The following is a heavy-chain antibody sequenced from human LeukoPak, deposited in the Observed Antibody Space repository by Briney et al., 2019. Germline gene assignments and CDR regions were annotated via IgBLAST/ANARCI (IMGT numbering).Heavy chain of an antibody. V-gene: IGHV1-2*06. CDR3: ARVQYYYDSSGYYLGSVIDY. J-gene: IGHJ4*02. Sequence: ASVKVSCKASGYTFTGYYMHWVRQAPGQGLEWMGRINPNSGGTNYAQKFQGRVTMTRDTSISTAYMELSRLRSDDTAVYYCARVQYYYDSSGYYLGSVIDYWGQGTLVTVS. CDR1: GYTFTGYY. CDR2: INPNSGGT. D-gene: IGHD3-22*01.